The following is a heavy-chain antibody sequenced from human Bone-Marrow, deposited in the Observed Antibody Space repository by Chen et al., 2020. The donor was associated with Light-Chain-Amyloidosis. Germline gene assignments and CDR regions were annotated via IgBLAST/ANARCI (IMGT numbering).Heavy chain of an antibody. V-gene: IGHV5-51*01. CDR1: AYTFPNYW. CDR2: IYPDDSDV. D-gene: IGHD5-12*01. CDR3: ARRRDGYNFDY. J-gene: IGHJ4*02. Sequence: EVQLEQSGPEVKKHGESLKISCKGSAYTFPNYWIGWVRQMPGKGLELMGVIYPDDSDVRYSPSCEGQVTISADKSITTAYLQWRRLKASDTAMYYCARRRDGYNFDYWGQGTLVTVS.